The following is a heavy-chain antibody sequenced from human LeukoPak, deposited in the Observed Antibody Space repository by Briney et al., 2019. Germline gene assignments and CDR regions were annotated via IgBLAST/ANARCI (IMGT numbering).Heavy chain of an antibody. Sequence: PSETLSLTCTFSGGSLSSSPTYDLAWIRQPPGKGLEGIGRIYHSGSTYYNPSLKSRVTMSVDTSKNQFSLRLSSVTAADTAVYFCARLDDPGLQQKHYFDYWGQGTLVTVSS. CDR3: ARLDDPGLQQKHYFDY. V-gene: IGHV4-39*01. D-gene: IGHD3-3*01. CDR2: IYHSGST. J-gene: IGHJ4*02. CDR1: GGSLSSSPTYD.